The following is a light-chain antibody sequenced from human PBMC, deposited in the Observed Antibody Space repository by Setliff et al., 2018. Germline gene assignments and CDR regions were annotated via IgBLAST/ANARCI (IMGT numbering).Light chain of an antibody. CDR2: DVS. J-gene: IGLJ2*01. CDR3: SSYTSSRTVI. V-gene: IGLV2-14*03. Sequence: QSVLTQPASVSGSPGQSITISCTGTSSDVGGYNYVSWYQRHPGEAPKLLIYDVSNRPSGVSNRFSGSKSGNTASLTISGLQAEDEADYFCSSYTSSRTVIFGGGTKVTVL. CDR1: SSDVGGYNY.